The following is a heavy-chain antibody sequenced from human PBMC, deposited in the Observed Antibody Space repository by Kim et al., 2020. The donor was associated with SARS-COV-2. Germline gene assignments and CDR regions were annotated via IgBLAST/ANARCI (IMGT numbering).Heavy chain of an antibody. CDR2: IYYSGST. V-gene: IGHV4-31*03. CDR3: ARDLDSSGWYRAFDI. Sequence: SETLSLTCTVSGGSISSGGYYWSWIRQHPGKGLEWIGYIYYSGSTYYNPSLKSRVTISVDTSKNQFSLKLSSVTAADTAVYYCARDLDSSGWYRAFDIWGQGTMVTVSS. D-gene: IGHD6-13*01. CDR1: GGSISSGGYY. J-gene: IGHJ3*02.